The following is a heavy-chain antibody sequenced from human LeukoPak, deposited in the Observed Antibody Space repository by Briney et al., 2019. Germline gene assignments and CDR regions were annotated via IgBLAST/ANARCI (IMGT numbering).Heavy chain of an antibody. J-gene: IGHJ1*01. Sequence: PSETLSLTCAVYGGSFSGYYWSWIRQPPGKGLEWIGEINHSGSTNYNPSLKSRVTISVDTSKNQFSLKLSSVTAADTAVYYCARPPRSYSSSWRAGTEYFQHWGQGTLVTVSS. CDR2: INHSGST. D-gene: IGHD6-13*01. V-gene: IGHV4-34*01. CDR3: ARPPRSYSSSWRAGTEYFQH. CDR1: GGSFSGYY.